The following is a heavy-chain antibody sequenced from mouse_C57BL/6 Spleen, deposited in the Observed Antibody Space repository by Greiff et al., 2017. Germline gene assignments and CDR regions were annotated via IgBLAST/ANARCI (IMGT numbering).Heavy chain of an antibody. D-gene: IGHD3-2*02. CDR2: FYPGSGSI. V-gene: IGHV1-62-2*01. J-gene: IGHJ4*01. Sequence: QFQLQQSGAELVKPGASVKLSCKASGYTFTEYTIHWVKQRSGPVLEWIGWFYPGSGSIKYNEKFKDKATLTAYKSSSTVYMELSRLTSEDSAVYFCARHEGDSSGYDYAMDYGGQGTSVTVSS. CDR3: ARHEGDSSGYDYAMDY. CDR1: GYTFTEYT.